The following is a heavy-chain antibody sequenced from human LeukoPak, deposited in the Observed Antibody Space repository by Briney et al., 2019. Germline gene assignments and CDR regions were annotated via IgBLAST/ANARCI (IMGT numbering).Heavy chain of an antibody. CDR1: GFTFSSYA. D-gene: IGHD1-26*01. Sequence: GGSLRLSCAASGFTFSSYAMSWVRQAPGKGLEWVSAIRGSGGSTYYADSVKGRFAISRDNSKNTPDLQMNSLRAEDTAVYYCAKAQGATNGLFDSWGQGDLYSVSS. CDR2: IRGSGGST. CDR3: AKAQGATNGLFDS. J-gene: IGHJ4*02. V-gene: IGHV3-23*01.